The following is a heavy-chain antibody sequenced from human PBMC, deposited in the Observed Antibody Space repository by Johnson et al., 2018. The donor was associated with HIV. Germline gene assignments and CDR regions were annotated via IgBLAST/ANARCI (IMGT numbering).Heavy chain of an antibody. D-gene: IGHD2-2*01. CDR3: ARVAVSTAAGGVPLDI. CDR2: IYSGGST. J-gene: IGHJ3*02. CDR1: GFTVSSNY. Sequence: VQLVESGGGLIQPGGSLRLSCAASGFTVSSNYMSWVRQAPGKGLEWVSVIYSGGSTYYADSVQGRFTISRDNSKNTLYLQMNSLSAEDTARYFCARVAVSTAAGGVPLDIWGPGTMVTVSA. V-gene: IGHV3-53*01.